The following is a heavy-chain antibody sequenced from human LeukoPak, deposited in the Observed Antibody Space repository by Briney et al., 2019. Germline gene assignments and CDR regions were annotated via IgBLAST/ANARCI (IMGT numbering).Heavy chain of an antibody. J-gene: IGHJ4*02. D-gene: IGHD4-17*01. CDR3: AGDYGDYYFDY. Sequence: SETLSLTCAVYGGSFSGYYWSWIRQPPGKGLEWIGEIDHSGSTNYYPSLKSRVTISVDTSKNQFSLKLSSVTAADTAVYFCAGDYGDYYFDYWGQGTLVTVSS. CDR1: GGSFSGYY. CDR2: IDHSGST. V-gene: IGHV4-34*01.